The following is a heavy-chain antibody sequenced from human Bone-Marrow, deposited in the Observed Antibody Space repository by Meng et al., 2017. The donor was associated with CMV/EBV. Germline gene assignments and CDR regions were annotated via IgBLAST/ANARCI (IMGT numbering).Heavy chain of an antibody. V-gene: IGHV4-39*07. D-gene: IGHD1-26*01. Sequence: SEPLSLPCPVSGASIDSRNYYWGWIRQPPGKGLEWIGNIYYSGTTFYNPSLESRVTISVDTSKNQFSLQLSSVSAADTAIYYCASLIAGEAGRGNWGQGTLVTVSS. J-gene: IGHJ4*02. CDR1: GASIDSRNYY. CDR3: ASLIAGEAGRGN. CDR2: IYYSGTT.